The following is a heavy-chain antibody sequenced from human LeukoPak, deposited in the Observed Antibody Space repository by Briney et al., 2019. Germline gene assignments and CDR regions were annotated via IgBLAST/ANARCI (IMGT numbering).Heavy chain of an antibody. CDR3: ARYRSESDDY. Sequence: SETLSLTCTVSGGSISSGGYYWGWIRQPPWKGLEWIGTIYYSGSTYYNPSLKSRVTISVDTSKNQFPLRLSSVTAADTAVYYCARYRSESDDYWGQGTLVTVSS. CDR2: IYYSGST. D-gene: IGHD3-10*01. J-gene: IGHJ4*02. V-gene: IGHV4-39*01. CDR1: GGSISSGGYY.